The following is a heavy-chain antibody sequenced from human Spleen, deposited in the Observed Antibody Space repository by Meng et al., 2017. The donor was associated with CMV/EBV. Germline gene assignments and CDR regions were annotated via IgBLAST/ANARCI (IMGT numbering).Heavy chain of an antibody. Sequence: ASVKVSCKASGYRFTAYYMHWVRQAPGQFEWMGYINPDTGVIKYAQTFQGRVTMTRDTSINTFYLELGSLSSDDTAVYYCARLGPRGDHDASDIWGQGTMVTVSS. CDR1: GYRFTAYY. V-gene: IGHV1-2*02. CDR3: ARLGPRGDHDASDI. CDR2: INPDTGVI. J-gene: IGHJ3*02. D-gene: IGHD3-10*01.